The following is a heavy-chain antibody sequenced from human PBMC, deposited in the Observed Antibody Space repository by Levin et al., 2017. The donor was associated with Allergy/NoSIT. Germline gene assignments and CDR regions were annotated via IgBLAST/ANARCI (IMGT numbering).Heavy chain of an antibody. CDR2: ISYDGSNK. D-gene: IGHD5-24*01. Sequence: GESLKISCAASGFTFSSYAMHWVRQAPGKGLEWVAVISYDGSNKYYADSVKGRFTISRDNSKNTLYLQMNSLRAEDTAVYYCAREERYGDFDYWGQGTLVTVSS. J-gene: IGHJ4*02. CDR1: GFTFSSYA. CDR3: AREERYGDFDY. V-gene: IGHV3-30-3*01.